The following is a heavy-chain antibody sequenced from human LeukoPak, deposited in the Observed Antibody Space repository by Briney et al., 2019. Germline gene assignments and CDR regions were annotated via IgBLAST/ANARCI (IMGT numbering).Heavy chain of an antibody. CDR1: GFTFSSYA. J-gene: IGHJ4*02. V-gene: IGHV3-33*08. CDR3: ARASYYDSSGSYDW. CDR2: IWYDGGNK. Sequence: GGSLRLSCAASGFTFSSYAMSWVRQAPGKGLEWVAVIWYDGGNKYYADSVKGRFTISRDNSKDTLFLQMNSLRAEDTAVYYCARASYYDSSGSYDWWGQGTLVTVSS. D-gene: IGHD3-22*01.